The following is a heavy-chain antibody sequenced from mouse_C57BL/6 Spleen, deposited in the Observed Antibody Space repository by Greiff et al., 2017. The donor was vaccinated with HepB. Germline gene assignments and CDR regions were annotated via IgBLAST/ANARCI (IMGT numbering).Heavy chain of an antibody. J-gene: IGHJ2*01. CDR2: IHPNSGST. CDR3: ARRAYDYYFDS. D-gene: IGHD2-4*01. V-gene: IGHV1-64*01. CDR1: GYTFTSYW. Sequence: QVQLQQPGAELVKPGASVKLSCKASGYTFTSYWMHWVKQRPGQGLEWIGMIHPNSGSTNYNEKFKSKATLTVDKSSSTAYMQLSSLTSEDSAVYYCARRAYDYYFDSGGQGTTLTVSS.